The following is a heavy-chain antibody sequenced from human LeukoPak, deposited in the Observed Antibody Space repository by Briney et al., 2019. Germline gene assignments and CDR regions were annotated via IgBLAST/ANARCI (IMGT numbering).Heavy chain of an antibody. CDR2: INPNSGGT. J-gene: IGHJ4*02. Sequence: GASVKVSCKASGHTFTGYYIHWVRQAPGQGLEWMGWINPNSGGTNYAQKFQGRVTMTRDTSISTAYMELSRLRSDDTAVYYCARANYYDSSGSDYWGQGTLVTVPS. V-gene: IGHV1-2*02. CDR1: GHTFTGYY. CDR3: ARANYYDSSGSDY. D-gene: IGHD3-22*01.